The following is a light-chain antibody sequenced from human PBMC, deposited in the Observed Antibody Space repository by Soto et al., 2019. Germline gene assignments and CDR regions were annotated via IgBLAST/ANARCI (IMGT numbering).Light chain of an antibody. CDR2: NVS. J-gene: IGLJ2*01. V-gene: IGLV2-14*01. Sequence: QSALTQPASVSGSPGQSITISCPGTSSDVGGYNYVSWYQQHPGKAPKLIIYNVSNRPSGVSNRFSGSKSGNTASLTISGLQAEDEGHYYCSSFTSSNTVLFGGGTKLTVL. CDR3: SSFTSSNTVL. CDR1: SSDVGGYNY.